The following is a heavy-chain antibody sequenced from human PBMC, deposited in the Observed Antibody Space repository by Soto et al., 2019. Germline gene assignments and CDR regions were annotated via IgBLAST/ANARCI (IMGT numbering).Heavy chain of an antibody. V-gene: IGHV4-61*01. Sequence: QVQLQESGSGLEKPSETLSLTCTVSGGSVSSGSYYWSWIRQPPGKGLEWIGYIYYSGSTNYNPSLKSRVTISVDTSKNQFSLKLSSVTAADTAVYYCARGSGPNDAFDIWGQGTMVTVSS. D-gene: IGHD2-15*01. CDR2: IYYSGST. J-gene: IGHJ3*02. CDR3: ARGSGPNDAFDI. CDR1: GGSVSSGSYY.